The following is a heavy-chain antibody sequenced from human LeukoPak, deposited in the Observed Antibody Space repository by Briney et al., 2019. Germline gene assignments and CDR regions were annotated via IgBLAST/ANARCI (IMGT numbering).Heavy chain of an antibody. CDR3: VRDVSRRIGMDV. D-gene: IGHD2/OR15-2a*01. CDR2: ISPVSSYT. V-gene: IGHV3-21*01. Sequence: GGSLRLSCLASGFSFNSYTMNWVREAPGRGLEWVSTISPVSSYTWYAESVKGRFTISRDNPKNSLYLQMDSLRAEDTAVYYCVRDVSRRIGMDVWGQGTTVTVSS. J-gene: IGHJ6*02. CDR1: GFSFNSYT.